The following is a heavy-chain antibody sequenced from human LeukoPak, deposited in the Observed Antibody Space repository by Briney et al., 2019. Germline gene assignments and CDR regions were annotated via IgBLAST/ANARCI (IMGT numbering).Heavy chain of an antibody. D-gene: IGHD2-2*01. CDR3: ARDARHRYCSSTTCYRGWLDP. J-gene: IGHJ5*02. Sequence: ASVKVSCKASRGTFSSYAISWVRQAPGQGLEWMGGIIPIFGTAYYAQKFQGRVTITADESTSTAYMELNSLRSEDTAVYYCARDARHRYCSSTTCYRGWLDPWGQGTLVTVSS. CDR1: RGTFSSYA. V-gene: IGHV1-69*13. CDR2: IIPIFGTA.